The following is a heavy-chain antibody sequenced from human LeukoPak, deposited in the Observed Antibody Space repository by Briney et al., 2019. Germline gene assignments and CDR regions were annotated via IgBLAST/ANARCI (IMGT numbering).Heavy chain of an antibody. CDR1: GSTFSDYG. J-gene: IGHJ4*02. CDR3: ARLYSSSSGLRASDY. CDR2: IVYDGSHK. V-gene: IGHV3-30*03. Sequence: QPGGSLRLSCADSGSTFSDYGMHWVRQAPGRGLEWVAIIVYDGSHKYYSDSVKGRFTISRDNSENTLYLQVNTLRAEDTAVYYCARLYSSSSGLRASDYWGQGTLVTVSS. D-gene: IGHD6-6*01.